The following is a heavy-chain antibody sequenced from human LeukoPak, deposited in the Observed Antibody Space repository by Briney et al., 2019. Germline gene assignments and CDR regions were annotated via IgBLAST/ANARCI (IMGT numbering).Heavy chain of an antibody. D-gene: IGHD6-19*01. J-gene: IGHJ4*02. CDR1: GFTFSSYW. V-gene: IGHV3-74*01. Sequence: TGGSLRLSCAASGFTFSSYWMHWVRHAPGKGLVWVSRINSDGSSTSYADSVKGRFTISRDNAKDTLYLQVNSLRGEDTAVYYCGRHSGGPYFEYWGQGTLVTVSS. CDR3: GRHSGGPYFEY. CDR2: INSDGSST.